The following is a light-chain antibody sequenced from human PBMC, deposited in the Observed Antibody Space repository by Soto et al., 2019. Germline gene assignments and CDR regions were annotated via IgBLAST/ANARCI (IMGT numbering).Light chain of an antibody. V-gene: IGLV2-8*01. CDR2: QVS. CDR1: SSDIGGFYY. CDR3: SSFAGSNNFPYV. J-gene: IGLJ1*01. Sequence: QSALTQPASVSGSPGQSITISCTGTSSDIGGFYYVSWYQHHPGKDPKLMIYQVSNRPSGVPDRFSGSKSGNTASLTVSGLQAEDEADYYCSSFAGSNNFPYVFGTGTKVTVL.